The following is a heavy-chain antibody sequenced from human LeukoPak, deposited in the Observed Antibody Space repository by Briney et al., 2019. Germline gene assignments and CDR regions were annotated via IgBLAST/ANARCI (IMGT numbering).Heavy chain of an antibody. J-gene: IGHJ4*02. CDR3: ARERTSGWDAFDF. Sequence: GGSLRLSCAASGFTFSSFWMHWVRQAPGKGLVWVSRINSVGNSTSYADSVKGRFTISRDNAKNTLYLQMNSLRAEDTAVYYCARERTSGWDAFDFWGQGTLVTVSS. V-gene: IGHV3-74*01. D-gene: IGHD6-19*01. CDR2: INSVGNST. CDR1: GFTFSSFW.